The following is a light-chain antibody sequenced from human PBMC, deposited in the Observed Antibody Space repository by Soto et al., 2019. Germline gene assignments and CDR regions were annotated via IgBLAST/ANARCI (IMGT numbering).Light chain of an antibody. V-gene: IGLV1-44*01. CDR2: GNS. Sequence: QSVLTQPPSASGTPGQRVTLSCSGSSSNIGYNAVNWYQQLPGTAPKLLMHGNSQRPSGVPDRFSGSKSGTSASLTISGLQAEDEAEYYCCSYTDGSSLVFGGGTKLTVL. J-gene: IGLJ3*02. CDR3: CSYTDGSSLV. CDR1: SSNIGYNA.